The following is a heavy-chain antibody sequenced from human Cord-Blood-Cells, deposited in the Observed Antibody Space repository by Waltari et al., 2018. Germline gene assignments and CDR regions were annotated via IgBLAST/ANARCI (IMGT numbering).Heavy chain of an antibody. CDR3: ARLTNQSKYRNTNWFDP. Sequence: QLQLQESGPGLVQPSETLSLTCTVSGGSISSSCYYLGWIRQPPGKGLEWIGSIYYSGSTYYNPSLKSRVTISVDTSKNQFSLKLSSVTAADTAVYYCARLTNQSKYRNTNWFDPWGQGTLVTVSS. V-gene: IGHV4-39*01. CDR1: GGSISSSCYY. D-gene: IGHD3-16*02. J-gene: IGHJ5*02. CDR2: IYYSGST.